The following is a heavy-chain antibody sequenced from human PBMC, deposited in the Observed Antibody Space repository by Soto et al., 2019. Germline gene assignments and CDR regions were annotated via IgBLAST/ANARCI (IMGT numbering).Heavy chain of an antibody. V-gene: IGHV4-4*02. J-gene: IGHJ6*02. D-gene: IGHD6-6*01. CDR2: IYHSGST. CDR3: ASRGSSSPKTYYYYDMDV. Sequence: SETLSLTCAVSGGSISSSNWWSWVRQPPGKGLEWIGEIYHSGSTNYNPSLKSRVTISVDKSKNQFSLKLSSVTAADTAVYYCASRGSSSPKTYYYYDMDVWGPGTTVTVS. CDR1: GGSISSSNW.